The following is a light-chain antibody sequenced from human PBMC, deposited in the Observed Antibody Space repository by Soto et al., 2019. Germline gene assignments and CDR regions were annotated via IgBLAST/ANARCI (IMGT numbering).Light chain of an antibody. CDR2: GAS. CDR3: QQYGSSPPIT. Sequence: EIAMTQSPATLCLSPGERGTLSWRASQSVRSKLAWYQQKPGQAPRLLIYGASTRATGLPARFSGTGSGTEFTLTISRLETEDFAVYYCQQYGSSPPITFRQGTRLEIK. J-gene: IGKJ5*01. V-gene: IGKV3-15*01. CDR1: QSVRSK.